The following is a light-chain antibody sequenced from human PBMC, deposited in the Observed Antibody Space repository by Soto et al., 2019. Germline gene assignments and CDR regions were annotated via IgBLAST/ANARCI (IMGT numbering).Light chain of an antibody. V-gene: IGKV1-5*01. CDR1: QSVSSW. CDR3: QQYNSFPT. J-gene: IGKJ1*01. Sequence: DIQLTQSPSTLSASVGDSVTITCRASQSVSSWLAWYQQKPGRAPRLLIYDASKLGAGVPSRFSGSGSETELSLTISSLQPDDFATYFCQQYNSFPTFGQGTRVEIK. CDR2: DAS.